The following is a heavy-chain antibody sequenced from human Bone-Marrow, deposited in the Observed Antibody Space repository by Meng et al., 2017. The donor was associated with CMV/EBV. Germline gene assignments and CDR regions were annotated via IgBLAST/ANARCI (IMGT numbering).Heavy chain of an antibody. CDR1: GFTFSSYS. J-gene: IGHJ6*02. V-gene: IGHV3-48*01. D-gene: IGHD3-22*01. Sequence: GESLKISCAAFGFTFSSYSMNWVRQAPGKGLEWVSYISSSSSTIYYADSVKGRFTISRDNPKNTLYLEMNSLSAEDTAVYYCAKTLSNTYYYTYYYHGMDVWGQGTTVTVSS. CDR2: ISSSSSTI. CDR3: AKTLSNTYYYTYYYHGMDV.